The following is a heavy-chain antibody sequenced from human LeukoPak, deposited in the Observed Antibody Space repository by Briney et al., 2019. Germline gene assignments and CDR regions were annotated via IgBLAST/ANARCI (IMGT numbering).Heavy chain of an antibody. CDR2: ISSSGSTI. J-gene: IGHJ4*02. CDR1: GFTFSSYE. Sequence: GGSLRLSCAASGFTFSSYEMNWVRQAPGKGLEWVSYISSSGSTIYYADSVKGRFTISRDNAKNSLHLQMNSLRAEDTAVYYCARDGSDSTGYYYALWGQGTLVTVSS. V-gene: IGHV3-48*03. CDR3: ARDGSDSTGYYYAL. D-gene: IGHD3-22*01.